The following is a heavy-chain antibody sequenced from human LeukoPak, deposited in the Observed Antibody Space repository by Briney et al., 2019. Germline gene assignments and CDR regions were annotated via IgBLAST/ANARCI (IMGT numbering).Heavy chain of an antibody. V-gene: IGHV1-69*13. CDR2: IIPIFGTA. CDR1: GYTFTSYG. D-gene: IGHD1-26*01. CDR3: ARQVGATLGWFDP. Sequence: SVKVSCKASGYTFTSYGISWVRQAPGQGLEWMGGIIPIFGTANYAQKFQGRVTITADESTSTAYMELSSLRSEDTAVYYCARQVGATLGWFDPWGQGTLVTVSS. J-gene: IGHJ5*02.